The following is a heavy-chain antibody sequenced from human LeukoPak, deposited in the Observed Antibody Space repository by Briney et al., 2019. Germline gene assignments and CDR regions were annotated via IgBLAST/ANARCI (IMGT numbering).Heavy chain of an antibody. CDR3: ARSKSYSGIVGVTAPGYYYVMDV. V-gene: IGHV1-2*02. CDR1: GYTFTGYY. D-gene: IGHD2-21*02. CDR2: INPNSGGT. Sequence: ASVKVSCKASGYTFTGYYMHWVRQAPGQGLEWMGWINPNSGGTNYAQKFQGRVTMTRDTSISTAYMELSRLRSDDTAVYYCARSKSYSGIVGVTAPGYYYVMDVGGQGTTVTVSS. J-gene: IGHJ6*02.